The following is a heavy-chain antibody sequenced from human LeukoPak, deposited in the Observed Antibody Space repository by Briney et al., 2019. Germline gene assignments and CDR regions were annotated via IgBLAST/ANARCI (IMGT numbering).Heavy chain of an antibody. CDR2: IRSKANSYAT. J-gene: IGHJ4*02. Sequence: GGSLRLSCAASGFTFSGSAMHWVRQASGKGLEWVGRIRSKANSYATAYAASVKGRFTISRDDSKNAAYLQMNSLKTEDTGVYYCTRQGATNDYWGQGTLVTVSS. D-gene: IGHD1-26*01. CDR3: TRQGATNDY. CDR1: GFTFSGSA. V-gene: IGHV3-73*01.